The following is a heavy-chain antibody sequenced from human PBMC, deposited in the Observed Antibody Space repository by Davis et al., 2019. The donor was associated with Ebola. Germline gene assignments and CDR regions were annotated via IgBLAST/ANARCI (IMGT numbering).Heavy chain of an antibody. J-gene: IGHJ4*02. CDR1: GFTFSSYS. V-gene: IGHV3-73*01. CDR2: IRSKANSYAT. D-gene: IGHD4-11*01. CDR3: TTTTTVFDY. Sequence: GGSLRLSCAASGFTFSSYSMNWVRQAPGKGLEWVGRIRSKANSYATAYAASVKGRFTISRDDSKNTAYLQMNSLKTEDTAVYYCTTTTTVFDYWGQGTLVTVSS.